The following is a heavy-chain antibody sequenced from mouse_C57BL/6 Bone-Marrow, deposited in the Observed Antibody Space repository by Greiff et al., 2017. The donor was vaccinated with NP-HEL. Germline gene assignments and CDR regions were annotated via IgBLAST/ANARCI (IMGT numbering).Heavy chain of an antibody. J-gene: IGHJ4*01. CDR2: INPYNGGT. CDR3: ARTPYYAMDY. CDR1: GYTFTDYY. Sequence: EVQLQQSGPVLVKPGASVQLSCTASGYTFTDYYMNWVKQSHGKSLEWIGVINPYNGGTSYNQKFKGKATLTVDKSSSTAYMELNSLTSDDSAVYYCARTPYYAMDYWGQGTSVTVSS. V-gene: IGHV1-19*01.